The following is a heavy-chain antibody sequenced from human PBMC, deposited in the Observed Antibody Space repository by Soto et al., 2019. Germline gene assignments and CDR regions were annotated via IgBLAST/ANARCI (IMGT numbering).Heavy chain of an antibody. Sequence: PSETLSLTCAVYGGSFSGYYWSWIRQPPGKGLEWIGEINHSGSTNYNPSLKSRVTISVDTSKNQFSLKLSSVTAADTAVYYCGRSGVHDILTGYYNGAFDIWGQGTMVTVSS. CDR3: GRSGVHDILTGYYNGAFDI. CDR1: GGSFSGYY. J-gene: IGHJ3*02. D-gene: IGHD3-9*01. V-gene: IGHV4-34*01. CDR2: INHSGST.